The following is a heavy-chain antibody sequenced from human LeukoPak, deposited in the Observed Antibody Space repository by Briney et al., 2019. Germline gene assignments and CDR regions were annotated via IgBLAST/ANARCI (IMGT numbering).Heavy chain of an antibody. V-gene: IGHV4-34*01. CDR2: INHSGST. CDR3: ARVIDYYDSSGFDY. CDR1: GGSFSGYY. Sequence: PSETLSLTCAVYGGSFSGYYWSWIRQPPGKGLEWIGEINHSGSTNYNPSLKSRVTISVDTSKNQFSLKLSSVTAADTAAYYCARVIDYYDSSGFDYWGQGTLVTVSS. J-gene: IGHJ4*02. D-gene: IGHD3-22*01.